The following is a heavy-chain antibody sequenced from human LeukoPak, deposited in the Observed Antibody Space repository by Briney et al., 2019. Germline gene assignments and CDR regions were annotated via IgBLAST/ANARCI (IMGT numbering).Heavy chain of an antibody. Sequence: GSLRLSCAASGFTFSSYAMDWVRQAPGKGLEWVSAISGSGGSTYYADSVKGRFTISRDNSKNTLYLQMNSLRAEDTAVYYCAKEVVVVITTPTEAGFDYWGQGTLVTVSS. CDR1: GFTFSSYA. V-gene: IGHV3-23*01. CDR2: ISGSGGST. D-gene: IGHD3-22*01. J-gene: IGHJ4*02. CDR3: AKEVVVVITTPTEAGFDY.